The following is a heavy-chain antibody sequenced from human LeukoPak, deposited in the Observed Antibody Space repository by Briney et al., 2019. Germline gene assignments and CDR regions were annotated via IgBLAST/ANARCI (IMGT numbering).Heavy chain of an antibody. Sequence: PSETLSLTCTVSGGSISSGGYSWSWIRQTPGKGLEWIAYIHDSGSTYYNPSLKSRVSISIDTSKNQFSLKLNSVTAADTAVYYCARVVAAAGNNWFDPWGQGTLVTVFS. CDR1: GGSISSGGYS. D-gene: IGHD6-13*01. J-gene: IGHJ5*02. V-gene: IGHV4-30-4*07. CDR3: ARVVAAAGNNWFDP. CDR2: IHDSGST.